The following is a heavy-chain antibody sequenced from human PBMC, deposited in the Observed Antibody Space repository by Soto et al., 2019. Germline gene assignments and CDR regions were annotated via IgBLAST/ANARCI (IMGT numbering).Heavy chain of an antibody. CDR2: ISWSGGSI. CDR3: TAGESVSGWYFFDY. CDR1: GFTFDDYA. V-gene: IGHV3-9*01. Sequence: EVQLVESGGGLVQPGRSLRLSCAASGFTFDDYAMHWVRQAPGKGLEWVSGISWSGGSIGYADSVKGRFTISRDNAKKLLYLKKSRLGAEDTAFYYCTAGESVSGWYFFDYWGQGTLVTVSS. D-gene: IGHD6-19*01. J-gene: IGHJ4*02.